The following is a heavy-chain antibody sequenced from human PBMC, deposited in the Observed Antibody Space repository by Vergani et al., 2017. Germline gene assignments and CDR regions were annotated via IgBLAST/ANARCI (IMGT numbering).Heavy chain of an antibody. Sequence: QMQLVQSGPEVKKPGTSVKVSCKASGFTFTSSAMQWVRQARGQRLEWIGWIVVGSGNTNYAQKFQERVTITRDMSTSTAYMELSSLRSEDTAVYYCAATKGITGTSYSALDCYYYYGMDVWGQGTTVTVSS. D-gene: IGHD1-7*01. J-gene: IGHJ6*02. CDR1: GFTFTSSA. V-gene: IGHV1-58*02. CDR2: IVVGSGNT. CDR3: AATKGITGTSYSALDCYYYYGMDV.